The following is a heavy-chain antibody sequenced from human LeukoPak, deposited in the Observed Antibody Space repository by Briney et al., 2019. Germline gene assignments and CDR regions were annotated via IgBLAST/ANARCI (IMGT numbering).Heavy chain of an antibody. CDR3: ARPVDTSMIAGFDF. V-gene: IGHV3-48*01. CDR1: GFTFNSYG. J-gene: IGHJ4*02. Sequence: GGSLTLSCAASGFTFNSYGLNWVRQAPGKGLEWVSFITSSSSTIHYADSVKGRFTISRDNAKRILYVQMNSLRVEDTAVYYSARPVDTSMIAGFDFWGQGTLVTVSS. CDR2: ITSSSSTI. D-gene: IGHD5-18*01.